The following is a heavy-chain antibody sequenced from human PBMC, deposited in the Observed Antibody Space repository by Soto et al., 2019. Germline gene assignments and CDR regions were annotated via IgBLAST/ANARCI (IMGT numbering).Heavy chain of an antibody. CDR3: ARDFEAYCGGDCYPPPDY. CDR2: ISAYNGDT. J-gene: IGHJ4*02. V-gene: IGHV1-18*04. Sequence: GASVKVSCKASGYTFTSYGISWVRQAPGQGLEWMGWISAYNGDTNYAQKLQGRVTMTTDTSTSTAYMGLRSLRSDDTAVYYCARDFEAYCGGDCYPPPDYWGQGTLVTVSS. D-gene: IGHD2-21*02. CDR1: GYTFTSYG.